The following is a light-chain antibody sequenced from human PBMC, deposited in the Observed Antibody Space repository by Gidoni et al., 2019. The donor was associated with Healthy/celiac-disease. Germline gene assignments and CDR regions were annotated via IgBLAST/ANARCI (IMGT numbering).Light chain of an antibody. CDR2: QDS. J-gene: IGLJ3*02. CDR3: QAWDSSTAE. V-gene: IGLV3-1*01. Sequence: SYELTPPPSVSVSPGQTASIACSGDKLGDKYACWYQQKPCQSPVLVIYQDSKRPSGIPERFPGSNSGNTATLTISGTQAMDEADYYCQAWDSSTAEFGGGTKLTVL. CDR1: KLGDKY.